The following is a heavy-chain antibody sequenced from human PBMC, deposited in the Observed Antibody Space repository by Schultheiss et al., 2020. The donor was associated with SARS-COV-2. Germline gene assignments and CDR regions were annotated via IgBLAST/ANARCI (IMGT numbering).Heavy chain of an antibody. V-gene: IGHV3-15*01. D-gene: IGHD1-7*01. Sequence: GESLKISCAASGFTFSNAWMSWVRQAPGKGLEWVGRIKSKTDGGTTDYAAPVKGRFTISRDDSKNTLYLQMNSLRAEDTAVYYCARVNGTTPWLEWYFDYWGQGTLVTVSS. J-gene: IGHJ4*02. CDR2: IKSKTDGGTT. CDR1: GFTFSNAW. CDR3: ARVNGTTPWLEWYFDY.